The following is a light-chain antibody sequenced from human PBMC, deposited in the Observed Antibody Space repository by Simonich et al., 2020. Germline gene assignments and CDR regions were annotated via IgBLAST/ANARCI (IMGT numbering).Light chain of an antibody. CDR3: QTWGTGIVV. J-gene: IGLJ2*01. CDR1: SGHSSYA. CDR2: LNSDGSP. V-gene: IGLV4-69*01. Sequence: QLVLTQSPSASASLGASVKLTCTLSSGHSSYAIAWHQQQPEKGPRYLMKLNSDGSPSKGDGIPERFSGSSPGAERYLTISSLQSEDEADYYCQTWGTGIVVFGGGTKLTVL.